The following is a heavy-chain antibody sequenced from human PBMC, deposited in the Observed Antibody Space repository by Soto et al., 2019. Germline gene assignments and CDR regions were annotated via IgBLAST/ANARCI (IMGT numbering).Heavy chain of an antibody. V-gene: IGHV3-33*01. D-gene: IGHD3-16*02. CDR3: AREAYDYVWGSYPQFDWFDP. J-gene: IGHJ5*02. CDR2: IWYDGSNK. CDR1: GFTFSSYG. Sequence: LRLSCAASGFTFSSYGMHWVRQAPGKGLEWVAVIWYDGSNKYYADSVKGRFTISRDNSKNTLYLQMNSLRAEDTAVYYCAREAYDYVWGSYPQFDWFDPWGQGTLVTVSS.